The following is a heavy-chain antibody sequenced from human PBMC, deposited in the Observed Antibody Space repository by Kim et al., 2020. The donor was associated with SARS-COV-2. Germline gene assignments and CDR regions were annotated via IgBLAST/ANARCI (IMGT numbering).Heavy chain of an antibody. CDR2: ISAYNGNT. CDR3: ARDEGRFRTVDIWFGTSGYYYYGMDV. V-gene: IGHV1-18*04. J-gene: IGHJ6*02. CDR1: GYTFTSYG. Sequence: ASVKVSCKASGYTFTSYGISWVRQAPGQGLEWMGWISAYNGNTNYAQKLQGRVTMTTDTSTSTAYMELRSLRSDDTAVYYCARDEGRFRTVDIWFGTSGYYYYGMDVWGQGTTVTVSS. D-gene: IGHD3-10*01.